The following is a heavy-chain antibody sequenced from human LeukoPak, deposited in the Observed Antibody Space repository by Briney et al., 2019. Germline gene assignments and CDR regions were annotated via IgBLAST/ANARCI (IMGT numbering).Heavy chain of an antibody. V-gene: IGHV4-59*08. J-gene: IGHJ5*02. D-gene: IGHD3-22*01. CDR1: GGSFSGYY. CDR3: ARVYSSGSNWFDP. CDR2: IYNSGNT. Sequence: SETLSLTCAVYGGSFSGYYWSWIRQPPGKGLEWIGYIYNSGNTHYNPSLKSRVTISVDTSKNQFSLKLHSVTAADTAVYYCARVYSSGSNWFDPWGQGTLVTVSS.